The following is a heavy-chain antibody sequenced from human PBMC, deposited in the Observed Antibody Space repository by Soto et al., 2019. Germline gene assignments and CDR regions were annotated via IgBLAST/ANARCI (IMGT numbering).Heavy chain of an antibody. V-gene: IGHV1-2*04. D-gene: IGHD2-8*01. CDR3: ARGDSTDCSNGVCSFFYNHDMDV. J-gene: IGHJ6*02. Sequence: ASVKVSGKASGYSFTDYHIHWVRQAPGQGLEWLGRINPKSGGTSTAQKFQGWVTMTTDTSISTASMELTRLTSDDTAIYYCARGDSTDCSNGVCSFFYNHDMDVWGQGTTVTVSS. CDR1: GYSFTDYH. CDR2: INPKSGGT.